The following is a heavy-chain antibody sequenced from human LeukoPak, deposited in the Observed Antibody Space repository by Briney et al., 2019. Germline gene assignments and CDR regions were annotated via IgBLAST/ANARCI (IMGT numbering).Heavy chain of an antibody. CDR3: ARDKWFGETDY. CDR2: ISGSGAYT. V-gene: IGHV3-23*01. Sequence: GGSLRLSCPASGFTFSNYAMNWVRQAPGKGLEWVSAISGSGAYTFYAESVQGRFTISRDNAKNSLYLQMNSLRAEDTAVYYCARDKWFGETDYWGQGTLVTVSS. J-gene: IGHJ4*02. D-gene: IGHD3-10*01. CDR1: GFTFSNYA.